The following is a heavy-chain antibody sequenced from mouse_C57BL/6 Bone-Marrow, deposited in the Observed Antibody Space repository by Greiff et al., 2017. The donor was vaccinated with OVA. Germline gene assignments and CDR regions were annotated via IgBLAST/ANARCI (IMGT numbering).Heavy chain of an antibody. CDR3: TSWDYDYEAWFAY. Sequence: EVQLQQSGTVLARPGASVKMSCKTSGYTFTSYWMHWVKQRPGQGLEWIGAIYPGNSDTSYNQKFKGKAKLTAVTSASTAYMELSSLTNEDSAVYYCTSWDYDYEAWFAYWGQGTLVTVSA. J-gene: IGHJ3*01. CDR2: IYPGNSDT. CDR1: GYTFTSYW. D-gene: IGHD2-4*01. V-gene: IGHV1-5*01.